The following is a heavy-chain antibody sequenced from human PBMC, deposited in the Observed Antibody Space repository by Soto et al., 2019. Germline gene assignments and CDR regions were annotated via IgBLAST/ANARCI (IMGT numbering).Heavy chain of an antibody. CDR1: GYSFTGYW. V-gene: IGHV5-51*01. J-gene: IGHJ4*02. Sequence: LKISCKGSGYSFTGYWIGWVRQMPGKGLEWMGIIYPGDSDTRYSPSFQGQVTISADKSISTAYLQWSSLKASDTAMYYCATSSLWFGEFTLDYWGQGTLVTVSS. CDR3: ATSSLWFGEFTLDY. CDR2: IYPGDSDT. D-gene: IGHD3-10*01.